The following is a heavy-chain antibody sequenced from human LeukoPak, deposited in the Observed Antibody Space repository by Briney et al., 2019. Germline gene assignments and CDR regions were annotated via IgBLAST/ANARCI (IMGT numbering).Heavy chain of an antibody. CDR1: GYSFTSYW. D-gene: IGHD4-17*01. Sequence: GESLQISCQGSGYSFTSYWIGWVRQMPGKGLEWMGIIYPGDSDTKYSPSFQAKVTISADKSISTAYLQWSSLKASDTAMYYCARAFTVTTFDYWGQGTLVTVSS. J-gene: IGHJ4*02. CDR2: IYPGDSDT. CDR3: ARAFTVTTFDY. V-gene: IGHV5-51*01.